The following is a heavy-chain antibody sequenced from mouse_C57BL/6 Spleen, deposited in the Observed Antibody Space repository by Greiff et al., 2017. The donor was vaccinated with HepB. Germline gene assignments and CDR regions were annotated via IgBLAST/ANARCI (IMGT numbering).Heavy chain of an antibody. J-gene: IGHJ4*01. CDR2: IDPSDSYT. CDR3: ARDYGNPYAMDY. CDR1: GYTFTSYW. V-gene: IGHV1-69*01. D-gene: IGHD2-1*01. Sequence: QVQLQQPGAELVMPGASVKLSCKASGYTFTSYWMHWVKQRPGQGLEWIGEIDPSDSYTNYNQKFKGKSTLTVDKSSSTAYMQHSSLASEDSAVYYCARDYGNPYAMDYWGQVTSVTVSS.